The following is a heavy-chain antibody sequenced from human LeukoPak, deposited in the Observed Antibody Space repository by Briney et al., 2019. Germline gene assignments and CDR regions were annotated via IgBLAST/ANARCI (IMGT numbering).Heavy chain of an antibody. V-gene: IGHV3-13*01. J-gene: IGHJ4*02. CDR2: VGIAADT. CDR3: VPGRVGYSYYFDY. Sequence: PGGSLRLSCAASGFTFSDHAMHWVRQATGKGLEWVSAVGIAADTFYPGSVKGRFTISRDNSKNTLYLQMSSLRAEDTAVYYCVPGRVGYSYYFDYWGQGTLVTVSS. CDR1: GFTFSDHA. D-gene: IGHD5-24*01.